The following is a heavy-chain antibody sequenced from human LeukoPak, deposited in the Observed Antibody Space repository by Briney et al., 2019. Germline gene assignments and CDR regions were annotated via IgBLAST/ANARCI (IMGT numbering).Heavy chain of an antibody. D-gene: IGHD3-22*01. J-gene: IGHJ5*02. CDR1: GGSFSGYY. Sequence: SETLSLTCAVYGGSFSGYYWSWIRQPPGKGLEWIGEINHSGSTNYNPSLKSRVTISVDTAKNQFSLKLSSVTAADTAVYYCARGLYDSSGYYSGRFDPWGQGTLVTVSS. CDR3: ARGLYDSSGYYSGRFDP. V-gene: IGHV4-34*01. CDR2: INHSGST.